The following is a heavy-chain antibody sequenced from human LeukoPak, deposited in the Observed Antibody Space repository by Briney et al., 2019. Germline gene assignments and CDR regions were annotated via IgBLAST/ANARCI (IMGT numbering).Heavy chain of an antibody. CDR1: GFTFSNYD. V-gene: IGHV3-49*04. D-gene: IGHD5-24*01. J-gene: IGHJ4*02. CDR3: TRSGMATIFDY. Sequence: PGGSLRLSCAASGFTFSNYDMSWVRRAPGKGLEWVGFIRSKAYGGTTEYAASVKGRFTISRDDSKSIAYLQMNSLKTEDTAVYYCTRSGMATIFDYWGQGTLVTVSS. CDR2: IRSKAYGGTT.